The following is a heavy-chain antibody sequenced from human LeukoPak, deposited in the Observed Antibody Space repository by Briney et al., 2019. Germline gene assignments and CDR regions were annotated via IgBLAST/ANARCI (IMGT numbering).Heavy chain of an antibody. Sequence: GGSLRLSCAASGFTFSSYAMSWVRQAPGKGLECVSAISGSGGSTYYADSVKGRFTISRDNSQNTLYQQMNSLRAEDTAVYYCAKRTGVTELHFDHWGQGTLVTVSS. J-gene: IGHJ4*02. V-gene: IGHV3-23*01. CDR2: ISGSGGST. CDR3: AKRTGVTELHFDH. D-gene: IGHD1-7*01. CDR1: GFTFSSYA.